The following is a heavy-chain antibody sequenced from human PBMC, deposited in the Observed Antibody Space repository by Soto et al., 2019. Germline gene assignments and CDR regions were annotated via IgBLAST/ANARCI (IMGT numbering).Heavy chain of an antibody. CDR3: ARDFIELDYYDSSGYYSGRGDWFDP. CDR1: GGTFSSYA. V-gene: IGHV1-69*01. CDR2: IIPIFGTA. Sequence: QVQLVQSGAEVKKPGSSVKVSCKASGGTFSSYAISWVRQAPRQGLEWMGGIIPIFGTANYAQKFQGRVTITADESTSTAYMELSSLRSEDTAVYYCARDFIELDYYDSSGYYSGRGDWFDPWGQGTLVTVSS. D-gene: IGHD3-22*01. J-gene: IGHJ5*02.